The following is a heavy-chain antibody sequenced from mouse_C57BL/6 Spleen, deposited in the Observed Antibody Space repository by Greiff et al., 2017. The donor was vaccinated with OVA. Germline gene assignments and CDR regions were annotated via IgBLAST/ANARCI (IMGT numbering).Heavy chain of an antibody. CDR2: LYPGSGNT. V-gene: IGHV1-76*01. Sequence: VQRVESGAELVRPGASVKLSCKASGYTFTDYYINWVKQRPGQGLEWIARLYPGSGNTYYNEKFKGKATLTAEKSSSTAYMQLSSLTSEDSAVYFCARHFDVWGTGTTVTVSS. J-gene: IGHJ1*03. CDR3: ARHFDV. CDR1: GYTFTDYY.